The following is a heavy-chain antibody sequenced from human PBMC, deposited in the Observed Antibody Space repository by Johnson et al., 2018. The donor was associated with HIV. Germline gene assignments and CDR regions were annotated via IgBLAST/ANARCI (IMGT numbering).Heavy chain of an antibody. CDR2: VSYDSSNK. CDR1: ALSFSGYA. J-gene: IGHJ3*01. CDR3: ARDPGNGGRPFDAFDV. V-gene: IGHV3-30*04. Sequence: QVQLVESGGGLVQPGRSLRLSCTSALSFSGYAMHWVRQAPGKGLEWVAVVSYDSSNKYYADSVKGRFTISRDNSKNTVFLQMDSLRGEDTAVYYCARDPGNGGRPFDAFDVWGQGTMVTVSS. D-gene: IGHD4-23*01.